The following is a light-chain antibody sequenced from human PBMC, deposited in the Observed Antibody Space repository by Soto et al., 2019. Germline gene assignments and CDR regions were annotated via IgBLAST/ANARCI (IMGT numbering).Light chain of an antibody. CDR1: SSDIGAYNY. CDR2: DVN. V-gene: IGLV2-14*03. Sequence: QPALTQPASVSGSPGQSITISCTGTSSDIGAYNYVSWYQQHPGKAPKLMIYDVNIRPSGVSNRFSGSKSGNTASLTISGLQAEDEADYYCTSWTTSTTMIFGGGTKLTVL. J-gene: IGLJ2*01. CDR3: TSWTTSTTMI.